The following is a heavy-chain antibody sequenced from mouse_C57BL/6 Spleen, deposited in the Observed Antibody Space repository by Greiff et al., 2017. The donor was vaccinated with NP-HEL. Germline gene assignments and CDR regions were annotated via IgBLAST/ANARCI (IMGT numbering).Heavy chain of an antibody. CDR1: GYTFTDYY. D-gene: IGHD1-1*01. V-gene: IGHV1-76*01. CDR3: ARDYGSSPWFAY. Sequence: VQLQQSGAELVRPGASVKLSCKASGYTFTDYYINWVKQRPGQGLEWIARIYPGSGNTYYNEKFKGKATLTAEKSSSTAYMQLSSLTSEDSAVYFCARDYGSSPWFAYWGQGTLVTVFA. J-gene: IGHJ3*01. CDR2: IYPGSGNT.